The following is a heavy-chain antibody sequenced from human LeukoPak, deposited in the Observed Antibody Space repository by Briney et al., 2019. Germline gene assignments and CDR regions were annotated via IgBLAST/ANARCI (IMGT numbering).Heavy chain of an antibody. D-gene: IGHD1-26*01. J-gene: IGHJ4*02. V-gene: IGHV3-21*01. CDR3: ARDVGATRRFFDY. CDR1: GFTFSSYS. CDR2: ISSGSGYI. Sequence: GGSLRLSCAASGFTFSSYSMTWVRQAPGKGLEWVSSISSGSGYIYYADSVKGRFTISRDNAKNSLYLQMNSLRAEDTAVYYCARDVGATRRFFDYWGQGTLVTVSS.